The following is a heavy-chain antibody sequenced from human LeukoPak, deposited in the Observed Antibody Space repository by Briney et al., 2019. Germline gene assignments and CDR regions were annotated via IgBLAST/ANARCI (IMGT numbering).Heavy chain of an antibody. V-gene: IGHV3-48*03. CDR2: ISSSGSTI. J-gene: IGHJ1*01. CDR3: ASSRAEYFQH. CDR1: GFTFSSYE. Sequence: GGSLRLSCAASGFTFSSYEMNWVRQAPGKGLEWVSYISSSGSTIYYADSVKGRFTISRDNAKSSLYLQMNSLRAEDTAVYYCASSRAEYFQHWGQGTLVTVSS.